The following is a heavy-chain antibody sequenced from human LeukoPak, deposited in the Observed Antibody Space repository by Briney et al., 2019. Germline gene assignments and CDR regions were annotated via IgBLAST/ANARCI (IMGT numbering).Heavy chain of an antibody. CDR3: ARRVSDAFDI. Sequence: PGGSLRLSCAASGFTFSSYGMHWVRQAPGKGLEWAAVIWYDGSNKYYADSVKGRFTISRDNSKNTLYLQMNSLRAEDTAGYYCARRVSDAFDIWGQGTMVTVSS. CDR2: IWYDGSNK. V-gene: IGHV3-33*01. D-gene: IGHD5/OR15-5a*01. CDR1: GFTFSSYG. J-gene: IGHJ3*02.